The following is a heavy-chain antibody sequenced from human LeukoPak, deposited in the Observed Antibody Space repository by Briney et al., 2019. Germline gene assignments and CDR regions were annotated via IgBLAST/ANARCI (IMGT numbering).Heavy chain of an antibody. V-gene: IGHV3-13*01. D-gene: IGHD3-22*01. CDR2: IGTAGDT. J-gene: IGHJ4*02. CDR1: GFTFSSYD. Sequence: GGSLRLSCAASGFTFSSYDMHWVRQATGKGLEWVSAIGTAGDTYHPGSVKGRFTISRENAKNTLYLQMNSLRAGDTAVYYCARGYYYYDSSGYYNYFDYWGQGTLVTVSS. CDR3: ARGYYYYDSSGYYNYFDY.